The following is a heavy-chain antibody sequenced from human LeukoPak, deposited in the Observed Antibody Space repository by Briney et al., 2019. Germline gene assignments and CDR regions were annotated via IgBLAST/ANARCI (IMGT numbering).Heavy chain of an antibody. J-gene: IGHJ4*01. V-gene: IGHV4-39*01. D-gene: IGHD3-10*01. CDR1: GDSISSTSYY. CDR3: ASRVYGLGSFNY. Sequence: SETLPLTCTVSGDSISSTSYYWDWLRQPPGKGLEWIGSIYNSGTTYYNPSLKSRVTISVDTSKNQFSLRVSSVTAADTAVYYCASRVYGLGSFNYWGQGTLVTVSS. CDR2: IYNSGTT.